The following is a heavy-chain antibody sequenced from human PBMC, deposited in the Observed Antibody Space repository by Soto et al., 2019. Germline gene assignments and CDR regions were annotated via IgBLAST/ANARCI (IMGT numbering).Heavy chain of an antibody. CDR3: AREYYGGTTSIDF. D-gene: IGHD4-17*01. CDR2: VHPYEGTT. V-gene: IGHV1-18*04. Sequence: GASVKVSCKTCGFRFTSYCFSWVRQAPGQGLEWLAWVHPYEGTTKVAHQFRDRITLTTDASAATVFMELTRLTSDDTAFYFCAREYYGGTTSIDFWGQGTLVTVSS. J-gene: IGHJ4*02. CDR1: GFRFTSYC.